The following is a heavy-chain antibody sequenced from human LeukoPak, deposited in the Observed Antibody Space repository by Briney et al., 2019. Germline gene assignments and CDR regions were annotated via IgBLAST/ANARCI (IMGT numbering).Heavy chain of an antibody. CDR3: ASIVGIAARLAYYYYGMDV. CDR2: ISYDGSNK. CDR1: GFTFSSYA. D-gene: IGHD6-6*01. J-gene: IGHJ6*02. Sequence: GRSLRLSCAASGFTFSSYAMRWVRQAPGKGLEWVAVISYDGSNKYYADSVKGRFTISRDNSKNTLYLQMNSLRAEDTAVYYCASIVGIAARLAYYYYGMDVWGQGTTVTVSS. V-gene: IGHV3-30-3*01.